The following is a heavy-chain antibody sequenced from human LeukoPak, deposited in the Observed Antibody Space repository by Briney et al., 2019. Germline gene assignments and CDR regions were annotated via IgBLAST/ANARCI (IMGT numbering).Heavy chain of an antibody. CDR3: ARASPNYYYYYMDV. Sequence: GGSLRLSCAASGFTFSSHAMHWVRQAPGKGLEWVAVISYDGSNKYYADSVKGRFTISRDNSKNTLYLQMNSLRAEDTAVYYCARASPNYYYYYMDVWGKGTTVTVSS. CDR2: ISYDGSNK. J-gene: IGHJ6*03. CDR1: GFTFSSHA. V-gene: IGHV3-30*01.